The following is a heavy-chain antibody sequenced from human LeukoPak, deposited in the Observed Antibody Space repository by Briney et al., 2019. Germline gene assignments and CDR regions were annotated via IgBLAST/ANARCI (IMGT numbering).Heavy chain of an antibody. J-gene: IGHJ4*02. Sequence: PGGSLSLSCAASGFTFSSYAMHWVRQAPGKGLEWVAVISYDGSNKFYADSVKGRFTISRDNSKNTLYLQMNSLRAEDTAVYYCARGRFYDILTCYNDYWGEGTLVTVSS. D-gene: IGHD3-9*01. CDR2: ISYDGSNK. V-gene: IGHV3-30*04. CDR1: GFTFSSYA. CDR3: ARGRFYDILTCYNDY.